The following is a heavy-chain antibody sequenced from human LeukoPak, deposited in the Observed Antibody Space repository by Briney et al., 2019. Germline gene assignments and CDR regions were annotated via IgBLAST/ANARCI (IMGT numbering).Heavy chain of an antibody. CDR3: ARGLGEQEPTTVTNPNWFDP. CDR1: GGSFSGYY. CDR2: INHSGST. Sequence: SETLSLTCAVYGGSFSGYYWSWIRQPPGKGLEWIGEINHSGSTNYNPSLKSRVTISVDTSKNQFSLKLSPVTAADTAVYYCARGLGEQEPTTVTNPNWFDPWGQGTLVTVSS. V-gene: IGHV4-34*01. J-gene: IGHJ5*02. D-gene: IGHD4-4*01.